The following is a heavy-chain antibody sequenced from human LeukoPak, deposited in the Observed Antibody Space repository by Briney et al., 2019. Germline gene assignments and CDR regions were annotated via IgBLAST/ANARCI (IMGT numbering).Heavy chain of an antibody. CDR1: GFTFSDYY. Sequence: GSLRLSCAASGFTFSDYYMSWIRQPPGKGLEWIGSIYYSGSTYYNPSLKSRVTISVDTSKNQFSLKLSSVTAADTAVYYCARDGGLMYGSGSYYNRGGIDYWGQGTLVTVSS. V-gene: IGHV4-38-2*02. J-gene: IGHJ4*02. CDR3: ARDGGLMYGSGSYYNRGGIDY. D-gene: IGHD3-10*01. CDR2: IYYSGST.